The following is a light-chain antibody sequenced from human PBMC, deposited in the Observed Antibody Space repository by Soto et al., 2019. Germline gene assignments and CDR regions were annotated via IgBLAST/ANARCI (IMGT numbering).Light chain of an antibody. Sequence: AGHKGTITCXASQNITNNLSWYQQKPGKAPNLLIYHASKLAKGVTSRFSGSGSGTDFYFIITSLQRKDIATNCWQQYYGLPPLTFGQGPRMGFK. CDR3: QQYYGLPPLT. CDR1: QNITNN. CDR2: HAS. J-gene: IGKJ5*01. V-gene: IGKV1-33*01.